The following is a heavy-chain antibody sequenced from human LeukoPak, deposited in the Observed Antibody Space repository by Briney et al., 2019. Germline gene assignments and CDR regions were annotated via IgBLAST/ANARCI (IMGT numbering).Heavy chain of an antibody. V-gene: IGHV1-69*05. CDR3: ARGGIVVVPAAIIPAGAFDI. D-gene: IGHD2-2*01. J-gene: IGHJ3*02. CDR1: GGTFSSYA. CDR2: IIPIFGTA. Sequence: SVKVSCKASGGTFSSYAISWVRQAPGQGLEWMGGIIPIFGTANYAQKFQGRVTITTDESTSTAYMELSSLRSEDTAVYYCARGGIVVVPAAIIPAGAFDIWGQGTMVTVSS.